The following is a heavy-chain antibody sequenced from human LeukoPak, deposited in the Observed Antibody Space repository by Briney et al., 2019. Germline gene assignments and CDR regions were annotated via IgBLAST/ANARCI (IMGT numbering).Heavy chain of an antibody. Sequence: PSETLSLTCTVSGVSISSSSYYWGWLCQPPGKGLEWIGSMYYSGSTYYNPSLKSRVTISVDTSKNQFSLKLSSVTAANTAVYYCAGVGATGGPYFDPWGEGTLVTVSS. J-gene: IGHJ5*02. V-gene: IGHV4-39*07. CDR2: MYYSGST. D-gene: IGHD1-26*01. CDR3: AGVGATGGPYFDP. CDR1: GVSISSSSYY.